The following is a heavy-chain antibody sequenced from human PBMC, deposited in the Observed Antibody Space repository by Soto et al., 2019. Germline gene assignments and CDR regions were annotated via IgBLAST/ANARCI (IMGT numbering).Heavy chain of an antibody. J-gene: IGHJ4*02. CDR2: LTGSSSNI. V-gene: IGHV3-23*01. CDR3: ANGRATYGLLTHDY. CDR1: GFSFRNYA. D-gene: IGHD3-10*01. Sequence: EVQLLGSGGGLVQPGGSLRLSCAASGFSFRNYAMSWVRQGPGKGLEWISTLTGSSSNIYYADSVKGRFAISRDNSRNTLYLQMNSLTAEDTAVYYCANGRATYGLLTHDYWGQGTLVTVSS.